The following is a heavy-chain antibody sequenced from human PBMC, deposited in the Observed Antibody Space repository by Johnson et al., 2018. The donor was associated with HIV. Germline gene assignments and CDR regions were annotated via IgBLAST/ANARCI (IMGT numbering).Heavy chain of an antibody. Sequence: VQLVESGGGLVQPGGSLRLYCAASGFTFSSYAMSWVRQAPGKGLEWVSGISGGGGTYYADSVKGRFTISRDNSKNTLYLQMNSLRAEDTAVYYCARSTVGATTGGAFDIWGQGTMVTVSS. D-gene: IGHD1-26*01. CDR3: ARSTVGATTGGAFDI. V-gene: IGHV3-23*04. CDR1: GFTFSSYA. J-gene: IGHJ3*02. CDR2: ISGGGGT.